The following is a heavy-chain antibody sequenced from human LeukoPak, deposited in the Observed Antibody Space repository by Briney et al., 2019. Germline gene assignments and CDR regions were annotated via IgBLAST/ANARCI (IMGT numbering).Heavy chain of an antibody. D-gene: IGHD1-26*01. V-gene: IGHV3-23*01. CDR1: GFTFSRYA. Sequence: GGSLRLSCAASGFTFSRYAMSWVRQAPGKGLEWASAIRGIGGSTYYAHSVKGRFTISRDNSKNTLYLHMNSLRAEDTAVYYCAKGGWKGAVAIFDYWGQGTLVTVSS. CDR2: IRGIGGST. CDR3: AKGGWKGAVAIFDY. J-gene: IGHJ4*02.